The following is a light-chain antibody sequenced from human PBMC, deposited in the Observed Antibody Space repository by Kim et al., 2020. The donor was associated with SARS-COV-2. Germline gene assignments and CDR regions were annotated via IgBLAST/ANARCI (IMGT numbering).Light chain of an antibody. J-gene: IGLJ3*02. CDR3: QVWDSSTAWV. Sequence: VALGQTARITCGGNNIGSKNVLWYQQRPCQAPVLVIYRDSNRPSGIPERFSGSNSGNTATLTISRAQAGDEADYYCQVWDSSTAWVFGGGTQLTVL. CDR2: RDS. CDR1: NIGSKN. V-gene: IGLV3-9*01.